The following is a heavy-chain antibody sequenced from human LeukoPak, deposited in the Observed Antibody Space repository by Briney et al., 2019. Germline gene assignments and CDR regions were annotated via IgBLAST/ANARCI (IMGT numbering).Heavy chain of an antibody. CDR2: ISYDGSNK. D-gene: IGHD1-26*01. V-gene: IGHV3-30-3*01. Sequence: GRSLRLSCAASGFTFSSYAMHWVRQAPGKGLEWVAVISYDGSNKYYADTVKGRFTISRDNSKNTLYLQMNSLRAEDTAVYYCARVCGPFDYWGQGTLVTVSS. J-gene: IGHJ4*02. CDR3: ARVCGPFDY. CDR1: GFTFSSYA.